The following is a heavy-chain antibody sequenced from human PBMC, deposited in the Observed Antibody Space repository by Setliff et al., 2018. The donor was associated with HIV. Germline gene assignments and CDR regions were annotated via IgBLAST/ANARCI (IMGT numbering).Heavy chain of an antibody. D-gene: IGHD1-26*01. Sequence: GESLKISCRASGYTFTNYWIGWVRQMPGKGLEWICVIYPGDSVTRYGPSFQGQVFISADRSITTAYLEWSSLRPSDTAMYYCIRRRRAPGTEDLEAVWGQGTLVTVSS. J-gene: IGHJ4*02. V-gene: IGHV5-51*01. CDR3: IRRRRAPGTEDLEAV. CDR2: IYPGDSVT. CDR1: GYTFTNYW.